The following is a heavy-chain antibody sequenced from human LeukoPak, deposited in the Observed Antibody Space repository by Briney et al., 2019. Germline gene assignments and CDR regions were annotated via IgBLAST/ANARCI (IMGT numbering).Heavy chain of an antibody. D-gene: IGHD2-2*01. CDR1: GFTFSSYA. V-gene: IGHV3-23*01. CDR3: ARGAEAETSPLDY. J-gene: IGHJ4*02. CDR2: ISGSGGST. Sequence: GGSLRLSCAASGFTFSSYAMSWVRQVPGKGLEWVSAISGSGGSTYYADSVKGRFTISRDNSKNTLYLQMNSLTSDDTALYYCARGAEAETSPLDYWGQGTLVTVSS.